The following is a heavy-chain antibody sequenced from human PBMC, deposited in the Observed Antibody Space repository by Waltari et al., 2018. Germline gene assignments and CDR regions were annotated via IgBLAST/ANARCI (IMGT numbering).Heavy chain of an antibody. V-gene: IGHV3-7*03. CDR3: ARDEEWSSDR. CDR1: GFTFSSHW. J-gene: IGHJ4*02. D-gene: IGHD3-3*01. Sequence: EVQLVESGGGLVQPGGSLRLSCAASGFTFSSHWMNGVRQAPGKGVEGVAIINKDGSKKFYVDSVRGRFTVSRENAKNSLYLQMNSLRVDDTAVYYCARDEEWSSDRWGQGTLVTVSS. CDR2: INKDGSKK.